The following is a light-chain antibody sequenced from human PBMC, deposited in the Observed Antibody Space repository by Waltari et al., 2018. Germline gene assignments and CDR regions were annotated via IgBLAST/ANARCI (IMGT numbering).Light chain of an antibody. Sequence: SYELTQPPSVSVSLGQMARITCSGEALPQKYAYWYQQKPGQFPVLVIIKDSERPSGIPERFSGSSSGTIVTLTISGVQAEDEADYYCLSADSSVVFGSGTKVTVL. CDR1: ALPQKY. CDR3: LSADSSVV. V-gene: IGLV3-16*01. J-gene: IGLJ6*01. CDR2: KDS.